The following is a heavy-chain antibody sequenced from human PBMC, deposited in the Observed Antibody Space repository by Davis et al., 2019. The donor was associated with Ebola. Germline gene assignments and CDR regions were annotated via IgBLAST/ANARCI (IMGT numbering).Heavy chain of an antibody. CDR1: GFTFSSYA. Sequence: GESLKISCAASGFTFSSYAMHWVRQAPGKGLDWISYISGGSRTIYYADSVKGRFTISRDNAKNSLYLQMNSLRDEDTAVYYCVRDNRRGYGMDVWGQGTTVTVSS. CDR2: ISGGSRTI. CDR3: VRDNRRGYGMDV. J-gene: IGHJ6*02. V-gene: IGHV3-48*02.